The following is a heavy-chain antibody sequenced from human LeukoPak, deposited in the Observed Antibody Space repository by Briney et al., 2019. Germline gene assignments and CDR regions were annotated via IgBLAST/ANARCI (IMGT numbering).Heavy chain of an antibody. CDR2: ISSSSSTI. J-gene: IGHJ4*02. V-gene: IGHV3-48*02. Sequence: PGGSLRLSCAASGYSFSNYSMNWVRQAPGKGLEWVSYISSSSSTIYYADSVKGRVTISRDNAKNSLYLQMNSLSDEDTAVFYCAREGAYYGRNFDYWGQGTLVTVSS. CDR1: GYSFSNYS. CDR3: AREGAYYGRNFDY. D-gene: IGHD3-22*01.